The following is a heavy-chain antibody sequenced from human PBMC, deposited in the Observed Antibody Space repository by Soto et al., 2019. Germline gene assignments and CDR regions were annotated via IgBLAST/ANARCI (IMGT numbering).Heavy chain of an antibody. CDR3: AKDETPGAVSGGFDC. CDR2: INGRGAST. Sequence: GSLRLSWAAFGFTFTFYHMTWVRQPPGKVLEWVSTINGRGASTYYTDSVKGRFTISRDNSKNTLYLQMNSLRAEDTAVYYCAKDETPGAVSGGFDCWGQGTLVTVSS. CDR1: GFTFTFYH. J-gene: IGHJ4*02. V-gene: IGHV3-23*01. D-gene: IGHD6-19*01.